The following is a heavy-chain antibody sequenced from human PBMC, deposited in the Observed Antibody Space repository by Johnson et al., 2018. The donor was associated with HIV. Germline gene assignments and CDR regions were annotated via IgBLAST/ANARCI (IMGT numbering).Heavy chain of an antibody. D-gene: IGHD3-22*01. CDR3: ASGYYDSSGYYPDAFDI. Sequence: QMQLVESGGGLVQPGGSLRLSCAASGFTFSDYYMSWIRQAPGKGLEWVSYISSSGSTYYADSVKGRFTISRDNSKNTLYLQMNSLRAEDTAVYYCASGYYDSSGYYPDAFDIWGQGTMVTVSS. V-gene: IGHV3-11*04. J-gene: IGHJ3*02. CDR2: ISSSGST. CDR1: GFTFSDYY.